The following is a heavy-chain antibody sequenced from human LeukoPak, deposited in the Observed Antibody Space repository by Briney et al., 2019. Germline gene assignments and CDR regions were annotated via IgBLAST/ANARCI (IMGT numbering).Heavy chain of an antibody. V-gene: IGHV3-7*01. CDR1: GFTFSSYW. CDR2: INQDGREK. Sequence: PGGSLRLSCAASGFTFSSYWMSWVRQAPGKGLEWVANINQDGREKFYVDSVKGRFTISRDNAKNSLYLQMNSLRAEDTAVYYCASLAFGGGDYWGQGTLVTVSS. D-gene: IGHD3-16*01. J-gene: IGHJ4*02. CDR3: ASLAFGGGDY.